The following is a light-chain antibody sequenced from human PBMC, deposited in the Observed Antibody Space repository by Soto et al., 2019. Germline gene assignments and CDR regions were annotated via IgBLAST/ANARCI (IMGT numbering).Light chain of an antibody. CDR3: QQYYDPPWT. J-gene: IGKJ1*01. Sequence: EVVMTQSPATLSVSPGERATLSCRASQFVSTNLAWYQQKPGQAPRLLIYSASTRATGIPARFSGSGSGTEFTLTISSLQSEDVAVYYCQQYYDPPWTFGQGTKVE. CDR1: QFVSTN. V-gene: IGKV3-15*01. CDR2: SAS.